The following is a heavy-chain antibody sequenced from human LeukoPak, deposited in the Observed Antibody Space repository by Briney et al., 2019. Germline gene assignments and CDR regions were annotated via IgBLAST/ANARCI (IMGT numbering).Heavy chain of an antibody. Sequence: PSETLSLTCTVSGGSISGYYWSWIRQPPGKGLEWIGYIYYSGSTNYNPSLKSRVTISVDTSKNQFSLKLSSVTAADTAVYYCARDGSHRAGYYYYGMDVWGQGTTVTVSS. CDR1: GGSISGYY. CDR3: ARDGSHRAGYYYYGMDV. D-gene: IGHD6-13*01. V-gene: IGHV4-59*01. J-gene: IGHJ6*02. CDR2: IYYSGST.